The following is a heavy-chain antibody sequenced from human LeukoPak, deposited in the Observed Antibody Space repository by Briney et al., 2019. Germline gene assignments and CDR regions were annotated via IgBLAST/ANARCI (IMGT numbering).Heavy chain of an antibody. D-gene: IGHD4-17*01. CDR3: AKLHGDFLPAHY. V-gene: IGHV3-30*18. CDR1: GFTFSSYG. CDR2: ISYDGSNK. Sequence: GGSLRLSCAASGFTFSSYGMHWVRQAPGKGLEWVAVISYDGSNKYYADSVKSRFTISRDNSKNTLYLQMNSLRAEDTAVYYCAKLHGDFLPAHYWGQGTLVTVSS. J-gene: IGHJ4*02.